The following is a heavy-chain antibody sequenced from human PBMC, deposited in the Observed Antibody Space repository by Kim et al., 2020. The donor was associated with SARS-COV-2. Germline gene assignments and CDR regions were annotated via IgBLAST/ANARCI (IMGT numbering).Heavy chain of an antibody. CDR1: GGSFSGYS. Sequence: SETLSLTCAVYGGSFSGYSWSWIRQTPGKGLQWIGEINHSGSTNYNASLKSRVTISLDRSKNQFSLKLISVTAADTAFYYCARGRSGVVPSPILGIGPHYDYFIMDVWGRGTTVTVSS. CDR2: INHSGST. D-gene: IGHD2-15*01. V-gene: IGHV4-34*01. CDR3: ARGRSGVVPSPILGIGPHYDYFIMDV. J-gene: IGHJ6*03.